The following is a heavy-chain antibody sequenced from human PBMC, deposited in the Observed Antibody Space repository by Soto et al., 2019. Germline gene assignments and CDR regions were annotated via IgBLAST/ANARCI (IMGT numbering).Heavy chain of an antibody. D-gene: IGHD2-2*01. J-gene: IGHJ6*02. CDR2: IYPGDSDT. CDR1: GYSFTSYW. CDR3: ASRLPGVVPAATHLYYYYGMDV. Sequence: PGESKKISCKGSGYSFTSYWIGWVRQMTGKGLEWMGIIYPGDSDTRYSPSFQGQVTITADESTSTAYMELSSLRSEDTAVYYCASRLPGVVPAATHLYYYYGMDVWGQGTTVTVSS. V-gene: IGHV5-51*01.